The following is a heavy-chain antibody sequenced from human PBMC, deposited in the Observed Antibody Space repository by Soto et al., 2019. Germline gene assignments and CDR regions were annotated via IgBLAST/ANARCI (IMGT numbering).Heavy chain of an antibody. D-gene: IGHD3-10*01. CDR3: ARGLWFGELLSPRAPYYFDY. CDR2: IYYSGST. Sequence: QVQLQESGPGLVKPSETLSLTCTVSGGSISSYYWSWIRQPPGKGLEWIGYIYYSGSTNYNPSLKSRVTISVDTSKNQFSLKLSSVTAADTAVYYCARGLWFGELLSPRAPYYFDYWGQGTLVTVSS. V-gene: IGHV4-59*01. J-gene: IGHJ4*02. CDR1: GGSISSYY.